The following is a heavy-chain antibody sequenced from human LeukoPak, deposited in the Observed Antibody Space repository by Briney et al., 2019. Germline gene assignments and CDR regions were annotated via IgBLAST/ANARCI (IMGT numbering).Heavy chain of an antibody. CDR3: AHRPPREYYGSGSLTQYNWFDP. CDR2: IYCVDDK. J-gene: IGHJ5*02. V-gene: IGHV2-5*02. CDR1: GVSLSTSGVG. Sequence: SRPTLEKPTQTLTLTCTLSGVSLSTSGVGVGCVRQPPGQALEWLALIYCVDDKRYSPSLKSRLTITKDTSKNQVVLTMTNMDPVDTATYYCAHRPPREYYGSGSLTQYNWFDPWGQGTLVTVSS. D-gene: IGHD3-10*01.